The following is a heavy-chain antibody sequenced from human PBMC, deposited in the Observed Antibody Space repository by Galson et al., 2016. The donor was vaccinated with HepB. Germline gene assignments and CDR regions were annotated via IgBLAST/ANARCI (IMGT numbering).Heavy chain of an antibody. CDR3: AKDFRGSGYFLDS. D-gene: IGHD6-13*01. Sequence: SLRLSCAASGIIFSNYAMSWVRQAPGKGLEWVSVISGSGDNTYYAASVKGRFTISGDNSKNTLFLQMNSLRGEDSALYYCAKDFRGSGYFLDSWGQGTLVTVSS. CDR1: GIIFSNYA. V-gene: IGHV3-23*01. CDR2: ISGSGDNT. J-gene: IGHJ4*02.